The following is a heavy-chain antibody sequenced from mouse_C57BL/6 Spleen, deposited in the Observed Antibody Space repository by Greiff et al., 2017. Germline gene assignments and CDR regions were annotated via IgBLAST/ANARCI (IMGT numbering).Heavy chain of an antibody. CDR2: IHPNSGST. CDR3: ARSGDGYYKGGYYLDY. CDR1: GYTFTSYW. Sequence: QVQLQQPGAELVKPGASVKLSCKASGYTFTSYWMHWVKQRPGQGLEWIGMIHPNSGSTNYNEKFKSKATLTVDKSSSTAYMQLSSLTSEDSAVYYCARSGDGYYKGGYYLDYWGQGTTLTVAS. J-gene: IGHJ2*01. D-gene: IGHD2-3*01. V-gene: IGHV1-64*01.